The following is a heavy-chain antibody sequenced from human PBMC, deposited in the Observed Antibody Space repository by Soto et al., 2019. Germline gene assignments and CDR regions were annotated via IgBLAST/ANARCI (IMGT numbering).Heavy chain of an antibody. V-gene: IGHV4-30-2*01. CDR3: ARGMTTVTTLDY. CDR2: IYHSGST. J-gene: IGHJ4*02. D-gene: IGHD4-4*01. Sequence: QLQLQESGSGLVKPSQTLSLTCAVSGGSISSGGYSCSWIRQPPGKGLEWIGYIYHSGSTYYNPSPKSRVPISVDRSKHQFSLKLSSVTAADTAVYYCARGMTTVTTLDYWGQGTLVTVSS. CDR1: GGSISSGGYS.